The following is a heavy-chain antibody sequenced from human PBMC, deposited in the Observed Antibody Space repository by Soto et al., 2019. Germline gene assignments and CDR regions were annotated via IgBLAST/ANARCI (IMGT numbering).Heavy chain of an antibody. J-gene: IGHJ5*02. D-gene: IGHD6-6*01. CDR3: ARDTLSIAAKNNWFDP. Sequence: GGSLRLSCAASGFTFSSYGMHWVRQAPGKGLEWVAVIWYDGSNKYYADSVKGRFTISRDNSKNTLYLQMNSLRAEDTAVYYCARDTLSIAAKNNWFDPWGQGTLVTVSS. V-gene: IGHV3-33*01. CDR1: GFTFSSYG. CDR2: IWYDGSNK.